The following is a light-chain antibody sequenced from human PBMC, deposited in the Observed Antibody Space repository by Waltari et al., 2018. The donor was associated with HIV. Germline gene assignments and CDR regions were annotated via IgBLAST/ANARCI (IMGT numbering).Light chain of an antibody. J-gene: IGLJ3*02. CDR3: LTYVSDSGTWK. CDR1: NIDVGNYNL. CDR2: DVS. V-gene: IGLV2-23*02. Sequence: QSPLTQPASVSGNPGQSVTITCTGTNIDVGNYNLVSWYQQHPGKAPKLLIYDVSKRPSGVSIRFAGSKSGYWASLTISGLLTEDESYYYCLTYVSDSGTWKFGGGTYLTV.